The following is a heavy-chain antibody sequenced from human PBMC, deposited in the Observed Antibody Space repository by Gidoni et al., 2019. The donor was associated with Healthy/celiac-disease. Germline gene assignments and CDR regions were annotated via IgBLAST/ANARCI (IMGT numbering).Heavy chain of an antibody. Sequence: EVQLVQSGAEVKKPGESLKISCKGSGYSFTSCWIGWVRQLPGKGLEGMGSIYPGDSDTRYSPSFQGQVTISADKSISTAYLQWSSLKASDTAMYYCARGGLGYSYGRGGMDVWGQGTTVTVSS. CDR2: IYPGDSDT. V-gene: IGHV5-51*01. D-gene: IGHD5-18*01. J-gene: IGHJ6*02. CDR3: ARGGLGYSYGRGGMDV. CDR1: GYSFTSCW.